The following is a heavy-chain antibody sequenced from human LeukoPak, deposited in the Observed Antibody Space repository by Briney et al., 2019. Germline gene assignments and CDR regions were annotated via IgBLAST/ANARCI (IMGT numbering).Heavy chain of an antibody. CDR2: ISGSGGST. Sequence: GGSLRLSCAASGFTFSSYAMSWVRHAPGKGLEWVSAISGSGGSTYYADSVKGRFTLSRDTSKNTLYLKMNSLIATAPAIYYRAKDLLDSPNGPNWFDPWGQGTLVTVSS. D-gene: IGHD1-1*01. CDR3: AKDLLDSPNGPNWFDP. V-gene: IGHV3-23*01. CDR1: GFTFSSYA. J-gene: IGHJ5*02.